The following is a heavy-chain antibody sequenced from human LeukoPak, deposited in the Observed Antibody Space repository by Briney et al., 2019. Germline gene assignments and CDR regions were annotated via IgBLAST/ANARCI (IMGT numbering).Heavy chain of an antibody. V-gene: IGHV4-38-2*02. CDR3: HAGDYYYYMDV. D-gene: IGHD7-27*01. J-gene: IGHJ6*03. Sequence: PSETLSLTCTVSGYSISSGYYWGWIRQPPGKGLEWIGSIYHSGSTYYNPSLKSRVTISVDTSKNQFSLKLSSVTAANTAVYYCHAGDYYYYMDVWGKGTTVTVSS. CDR2: IYHSGST. CDR1: GYSISSGYY.